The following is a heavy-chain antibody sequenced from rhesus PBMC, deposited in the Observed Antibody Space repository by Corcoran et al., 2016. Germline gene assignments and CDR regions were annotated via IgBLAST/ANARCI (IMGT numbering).Heavy chain of an antibody. CDR3: ARHPFNGGTMIDY. CDR1: GGSISGYY. Sequence: QLQLQESGPGLVKPSETLSLTCAVSGGSISGYYWSWIRQPPGKGLEWIGNIDGNIAGTNYNPSLKSRVTIAKDTSKNQVSRKLGSVTAADTAVDYWARHPFNGGTMIDYWGQGVLVTGSS. CDR2: IDGNIAGT. D-gene: IGHD1-1*01. J-gene: IGHJ4*01. V-gene: IGHV4-81*01.